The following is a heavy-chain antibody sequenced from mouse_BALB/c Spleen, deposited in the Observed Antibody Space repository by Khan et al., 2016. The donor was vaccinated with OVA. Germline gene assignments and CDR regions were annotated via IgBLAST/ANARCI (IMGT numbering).Heavy chain of an antibody. V-gene: IGHV1-4*01. Sequence: QVRLQQSGAELARPGASVKMSCKASGYTFPSNTMHWVKQRPGQGLEWIGYINPRSDYTIYNQKFKDKATLNADISSTTAYMQLSSLTSDDSAVNYCARRTTGYAMDYWGQGTSVTVSS. CDR3: ARRTTGYAMDY. J-gene: IGHJ4*01. CDR1: GYTFPSNT. D-gene: IGHD2-14*01. CDR2: INPRSDYT.